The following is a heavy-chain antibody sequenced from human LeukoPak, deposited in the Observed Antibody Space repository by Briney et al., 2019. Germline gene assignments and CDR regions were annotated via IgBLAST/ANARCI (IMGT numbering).Heavy chain of an antibody. J-gene: IGHJ4*02. CDR3: AIGGAYDILTGWKD. V-gene: IGHV3-21*01. CDR1: GFTFSSYS. D-gene: IGHD3-9*01. CDR2: ISSSSSYI. Sequence: GSLRLSCAASGFTFSSYSMSWVRQAPGKGLEWVSSISSSSSYIYYADSVKGRFTISRDDAKNSLYLQMNSLRAEDTAVYYCAIGGAYDILTGWKDWGQGTLVTVSS.